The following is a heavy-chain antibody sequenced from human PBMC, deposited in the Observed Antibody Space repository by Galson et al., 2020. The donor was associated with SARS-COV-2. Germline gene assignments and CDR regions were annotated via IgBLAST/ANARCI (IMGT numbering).Heavy chain of an antibody. Sequence: SLKISCVASGFTFDDYALHWVRQAPGKGLEWVSTVTWNSANKAYTDSVKVRFTISRDNANKYLYLQMNGLRPEDTAVYYCAKGSNSYATAWYGIDFWGQGTLVTVSS. CDR3: AKGSNSYATAWYGIDF. CDR2: VTWNSANK. CDR1: GFTFDDYA. D-gene: IGHD6-13*01. J-gene: IGHJ4*02. V-gene: IGHV3-9*01.